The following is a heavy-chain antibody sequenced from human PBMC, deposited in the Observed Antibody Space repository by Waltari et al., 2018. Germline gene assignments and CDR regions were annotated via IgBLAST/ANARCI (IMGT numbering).Heavy chain of an antibody. V-gene: IGHV1-69*01. D-gene: IGHD6-6*01. CDR3: ATDVEYSSSYFDY. CDR2: IIPICGTA. CDR1: GGPFSSYA. Sequence: QVQLVQSGAEVKKPGSSVKVSCKASGGPFSSYAISWVRRAPGQGLEWMGGIIPICGTANYAQKFQGRVTITADESTSTAYMELSSLRSEDTAVYYCATDVEYSSSYFDYWGQGTLVTVSS. J-gene: IGHJ4*02.